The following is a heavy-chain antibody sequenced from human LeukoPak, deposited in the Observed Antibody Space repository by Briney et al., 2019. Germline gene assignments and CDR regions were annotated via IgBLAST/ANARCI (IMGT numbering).Heavy chain of an antibody. Sequence: GGSLRLSCAASVFTFSSYSMNWVRQAPGKGLEWVSSISSSSSYIYYADSVKGRFTISRDNAKNSLYLQMNSLRAEDTAVYYCARAGWAKYYFDYWGQGTLVTVSS. D-gene: IGHD1-26*01. CDR3: ARAGWAKYYFDY. V-gene: IGHV3-21*01. J-gene: IGHJ4*02. CDR2: ISSSSSYI. CDR1: VFTFSSYS.